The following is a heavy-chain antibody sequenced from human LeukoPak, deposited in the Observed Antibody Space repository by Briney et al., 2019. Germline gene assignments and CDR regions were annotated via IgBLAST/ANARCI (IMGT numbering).Heavy chain of an antibody. D-gene: IGHD2-2*01. CDR3: ARLYCSSTSCYPYYFDY. CDR2: IYYSGST. J-gene: IGHJ4*02. CDR1: GGSISSYY. V-gene: IGHV4-59*12. Sequence: SETLSLTCTVSGGSISSYYWSWIRQPPGKGLEWIGYIYYSGSTNYNPSLKSRVTISVDTSKNQFSLKLSSVTAADTAVYYCARLYCSSTSCYPYYFDYWGQGTLVTVSS.